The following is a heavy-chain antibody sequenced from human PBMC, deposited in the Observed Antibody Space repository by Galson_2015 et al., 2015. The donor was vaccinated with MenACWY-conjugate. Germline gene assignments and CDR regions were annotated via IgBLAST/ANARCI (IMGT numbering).Heavy chain of an antibody. J-gene: IGHJ5*02. D-gene: IGHD3-22*01. CDR3: ARVFYYDSIGPNWFDP. V-gene: IGHV3-20*04. Sequence: SLRLSCAASGFTFDDYGMSWVRQAPGKGLEWVSGINWNGGSTAYADSVKGRFTISKDNAKNSLYLQMNSLRAEDTALYYCARVFYYDSIGPNWFDPWGQGTLVTVSS. CDR2: INWNGGST. CDR1: GFTFDDYG.